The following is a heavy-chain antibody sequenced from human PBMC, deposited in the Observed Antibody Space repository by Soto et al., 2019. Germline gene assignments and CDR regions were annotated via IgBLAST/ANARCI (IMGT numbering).Heavy chain of an antibody. CDR3: AREHILVAYNGFDP. CDR1: GDSISSNSAA. D-gene: IGHD3-22*01. J-gene: IGHJ5*02. Sequence: SETLSLTCAIPGDSISSNSAAWNWIRQSPSRGLEWLGRTYYRSKWYNDYAVSVKSRITINPDTSKNRFSLQLTSVTPGDTAVYYCAREHILVAYNGFDPWGQGTLVTVSS. CDR2: TYYRSKWYN. V-gene: IGHV6-1*01.